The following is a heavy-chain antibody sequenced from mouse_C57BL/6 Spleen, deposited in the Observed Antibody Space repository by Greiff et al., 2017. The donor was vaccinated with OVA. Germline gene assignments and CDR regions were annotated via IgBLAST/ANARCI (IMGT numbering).Heavy chain of an antibody. CDR2: RSYDGSN. CDR1: GYSITSGYY. CDR3: ASVPQCYNCPIDN. D-gene: IGHD6-1*01. J-gene: IGHJ2*01. V-gene: IGHV3-6*01. Sequence: EVKLMESGPGLVKPSQSLSLSCSVTGYSITSGYYCNWIRPPPGNQLEWMGNRSYDGSNNYNPSLKNRITITRDTSKNKLFLKLNTVTTEDTATSYCASVPQCYNCPIDNWGQGTTVTVSS.